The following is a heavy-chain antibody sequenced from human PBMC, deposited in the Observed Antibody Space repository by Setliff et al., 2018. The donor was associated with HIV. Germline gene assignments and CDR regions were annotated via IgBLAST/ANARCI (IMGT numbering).Heavy chain of an antibody. D-gene: IGHD4-17*01. Sequence: ASVKVSCKASGYIFSTYGISWVRQAPGQGLEWMGWISASNGNTHYAQKVQGRVTLTTDTSMNTAYMELRSLRSDDAAVYYCAKTTPQPHYYYYVDVWGKGTTVTVSS. J-gene: IGHJ6*03. CDR3: AKTTPQPHYYYYVDV. CDR1: GYIFSTYG. V-gene: IGHV1-18*01. CDR2: ISASNGNT.